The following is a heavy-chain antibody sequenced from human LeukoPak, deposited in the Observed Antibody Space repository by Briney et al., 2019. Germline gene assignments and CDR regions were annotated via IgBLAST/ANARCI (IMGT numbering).Heavy chain of an antibody. CDR3: ARARGYYDSSGYYFLYYFDY. D-gene: IGHD3-22*01. Sequence: PSETLSLTCTVSGGSISSYYWSWIRQPPGKGLEWIGYIYYSGGTNYNPSLKSRVTISVDTSKNQFSLKLSSATAADTAVYYCARARGYYDSSGYYFLYYFDYWGQGTLVTVSS. J-gene: IGHJ4*02. V-gene: IGHV4-59*01. CDR1: GGSISSYY. CDR2: IYYSGGT.